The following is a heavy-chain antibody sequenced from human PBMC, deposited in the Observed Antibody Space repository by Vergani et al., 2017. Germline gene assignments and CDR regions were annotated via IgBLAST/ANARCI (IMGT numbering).Heavy chain of an antibody. Sequence: QVLLVQSGSELRKPGASVRVSCKASGYTFTHYAMNWVRQAPGQGLQWMGWINTNTGNPTYAQGFTGRFVFSLDTSVSTAYLQISSLKAEDTAIYYCARDTLEGYCSGSSCHYGMDVWCQGTTVTVSS. CDR1: GYTFTHYA. CDR3: ARDTLEGYCSGSSCHYGMDV. CDR2: INTNTGNP. D-gene: IGHD2-15*01. J-gene: IGHJ6*02. V-gene: IGHV7-4-1*02.